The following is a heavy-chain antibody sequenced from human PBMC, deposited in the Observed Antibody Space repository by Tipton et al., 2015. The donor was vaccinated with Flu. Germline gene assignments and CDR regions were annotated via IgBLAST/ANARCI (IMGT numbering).Heavy chain of an antibody. CDR2: IYYSGST. CDR3: ARDVGLDDSNDYSNANWFDP. J-gene: IGHJ5*02. Sequence: VQLVQSGADVKKPGESLKISCKGSGYIFTNYWIGWVRQMPGKGLEWIGYIYYSGSTQYNPALKSRLTMSVDLSKNQFSLNLTSVTAADTAVYYWARDVGLDDSNDYSNANWFDPWGQGTLVTVSS. CDR1: GYIFTNYW. V-gene: IGHV5-51*03. D-gene: IGHD2-15*01.